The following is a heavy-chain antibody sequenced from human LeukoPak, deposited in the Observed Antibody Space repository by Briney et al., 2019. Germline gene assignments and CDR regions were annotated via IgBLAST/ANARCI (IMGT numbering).Heavy chain of an antibody. CDR2: IIPILGIA. CDR3: ARDRAIAARGWFDP. V-gene: IGHV1-69*04. D-gene: IGHD6-6*01. Sequence: SVKVSCKASGGTFSSYTISRVRQAPGQGLEWMGRIIPILGIANYAQKFQGRVTITADKSTSTAYMELSRLRSDDTAVYYCARDRAIAARGWFDPWGQGTLVTVSS. J-gene: IGHJ5*02. CDR1: GGTFSSYT.